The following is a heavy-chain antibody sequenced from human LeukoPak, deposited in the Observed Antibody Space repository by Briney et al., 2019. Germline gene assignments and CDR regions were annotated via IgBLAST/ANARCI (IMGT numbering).Heavy chain of an antibody. CDR3: ARVSSVDPAKYYYGMDV. V-gene: IGHV3-30*04. Sequence: GGSLRLSCAASGFTFSSYAMHWVRQAPGKGLEWVAVISYDGSNKYYADSVKGRFTISRDNSKNTLYLQMNSLRDEDTAVYYCARVSSVDPAKYYYGMDVWGQGTTVTVSS. CDR1: GFTFSSYA. D-gene: IGHD3-22*01. J-gene: IGHJ6*02. CDR2: ISYDGSNK.